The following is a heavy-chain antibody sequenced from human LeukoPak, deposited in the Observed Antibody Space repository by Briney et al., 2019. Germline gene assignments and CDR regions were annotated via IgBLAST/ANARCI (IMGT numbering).Heavy chain of an antibody. Sequence: SETLSLTCAVSVGSISSCSYYWGWIRQPPGKGLEWIGSIYYSGSTYYNPSLKSRVTISVDTSKNQFSLKLSSVTAADTAVYYCAPMMDTAIEGGSLWGEGTLVTVSS. V-gene: IGHV4-39*01. CDR2: IYYSGST. J-gene: IGHJ4*02. CDR1: VGSISSCSYY. CDR3: APMMDTAIEGGSL. D-gene: IGHD5-18*01.